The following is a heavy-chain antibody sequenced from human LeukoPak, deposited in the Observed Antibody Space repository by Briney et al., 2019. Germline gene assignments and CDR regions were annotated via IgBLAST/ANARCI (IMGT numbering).Heavy chain of an antibody. CDR1: GGSISSYY. CDR2: IYYSGST. J-gene: IGHJ4*02. D-gene: IGHD5-18*01. V-gene: IGHV4-59*01. Sequence: SETLSLTCTVSGGSISSYYWSWIRQPPGEGLEWIGYIYYSGSTNYNPSLKSRVTISVDTSKNQFSLKLSSVTAADTAVYYCARADFRGYSSFDYWGQGTLVTVSS. CDR3: ARADFRGYSSFDY.